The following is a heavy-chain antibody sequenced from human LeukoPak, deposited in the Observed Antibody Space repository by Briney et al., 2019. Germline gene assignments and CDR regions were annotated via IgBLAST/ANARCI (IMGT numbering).Heavy chain of an antibody. CDR3: AGGSSRADLAGDDY. V-gene: IGHV3-7*04. CDR2: IKQDGSEK. D-gene: IGHD7-27*01. J-gene: IGHJ4*02. CDR1: GFTFSSYW. Sequence: GGSLRLSCAASGFTFSSYWMSWVRQAPGKGLEWVANIKQDGSEKYYVDFVKGRFTISRDNAKNSLYLQMNSLRAEDTAVYYCAGGSSRADLAGDDYWGQGTLVTVSS.